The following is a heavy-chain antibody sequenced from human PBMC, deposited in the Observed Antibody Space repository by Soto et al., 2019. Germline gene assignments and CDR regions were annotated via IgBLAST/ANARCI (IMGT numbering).Heavy chain of an antibody. V-gene: IGHV5-51*01. D-gene: IGHD6-6*01. CDR3: ARLRGLARENYYYMDV. CDR2: IYPGYSDT. CDR1: GYSFTSYW. Sequence: PGESLKISCKGSGYSFTSYWIGWVRQMPGKGLEWMGIIYPGYSDTRYSPSFQGQVTISADKSISTAYLQWSSLKASDTAMYYCARLRGLARENYYYMDVWGKGTTVTVSS. J-gene: IGHJ6*03.